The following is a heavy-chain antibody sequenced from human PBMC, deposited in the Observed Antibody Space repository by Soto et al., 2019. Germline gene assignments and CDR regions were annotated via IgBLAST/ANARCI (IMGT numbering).Heavy chain of an antibody. CDR2: IIPIFGTA. V-gene: IGHV1-69*13. Sequence: ASVKVSWKASGGTLSSYAISWARQATGQGLEWMGGIIPIFGTANYAQKFQGRVTITADESTSTAYMELSSLGSEDTAVYYCARGVGIAAEFTVYFDYWGQGTLVTFYS. CDR3: ARGVGIAAEFTVYFDY. D-gene: IGHD6-13*01. CDR1: GGTLSSYA. J-gene: IGHJ4*02.